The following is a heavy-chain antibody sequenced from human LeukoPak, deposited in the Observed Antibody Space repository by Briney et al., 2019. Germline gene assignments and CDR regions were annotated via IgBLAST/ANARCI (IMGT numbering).Heavy chain of an antibody. J-gene: IGHJ4*02. CDR2: INPNSGGT. V-gene: IGHV1-2*02. CDR3: ARWHSSSSWPPYFGH. CDR1: GYTFTGYY. D-gene: IGHD6-6*01. Sequence: ASVKVSCKASGYTFTGYYMHWVRQAPGQGLEWMGWINPNSGGTNYAQKFQGRVTMTRDTSISTAYMELSRLRSDDTAVYYCARWHSSSSWPPYFGHWGQGTLVTVSS.